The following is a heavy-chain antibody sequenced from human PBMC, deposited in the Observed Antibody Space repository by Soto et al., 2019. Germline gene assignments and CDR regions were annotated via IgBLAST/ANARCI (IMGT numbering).Heavy chain of an antibody. Sequence: PGGSLRLSCTASGFTYGDYAMSWFCQAPGKGLEWVGFIRSKAYGGTTEYAASVKGRFTISRDDSKSIAYLQMNSLKTEKTAVYYCTRCLYDYMWGGYLSSAGYWGQGTLVPVSS. V-gene: IGHV3-49*03. D-gene: IGHD3-16*02. CDR2: IRSKAYGGTT. CDR1: GFTYGDYA. CDR3: TRCLYDYMWGGYLSSAGY. J-gene: IGHJ4*02.